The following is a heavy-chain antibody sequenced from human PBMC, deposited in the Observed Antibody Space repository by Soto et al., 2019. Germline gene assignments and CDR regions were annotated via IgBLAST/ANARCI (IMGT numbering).Heavy chain of an antibody. CDR2: LYYGRSA. Sequence: SETLSLTCTVSGGSISSYYWSWIRQPPGKGLESIGYLYYGRSANYNPSLKSRVTLSVDTSTNQCSLTLSSMTAADTAVYYCALRSMAVLPEYWGQGTLVTVS. J-gene: IGHJ4*02. CDR1: GGSISSYY. D-gene: IGHD3-3*02. V-gene: IGHV4-59*01. CDR3: ALRSMAVLPEY.